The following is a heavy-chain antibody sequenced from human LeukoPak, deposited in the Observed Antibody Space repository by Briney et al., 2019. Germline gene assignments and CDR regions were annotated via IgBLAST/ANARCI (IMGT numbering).Heavy chain of an antibody. V-gene: IGHV3-53*01. D-gene: IGHD1-26*01. CDR3: ARDRASSSGSYYMDV. CDR1: GFTVSSNY. J-gene: IGHJ6*03. Sequence: GGSLRLSCAASGFTVSSNYMSWVRQAPGKGLECVSVIYSGGSTYYADSVKGRFTISRDNSKNTLYLQMNSLRAEDTAVYYCARDRASSSGSYYMDVWGKGTTVTISS. CDR2: IYSGGST.